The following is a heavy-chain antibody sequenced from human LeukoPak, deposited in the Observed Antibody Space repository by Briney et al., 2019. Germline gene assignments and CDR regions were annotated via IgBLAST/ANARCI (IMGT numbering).Heavy chain of an antibody. CDR1: GFSLRTYP. CDR2: ISYDGHNK. CDR3: ATSLLWFGELLAETDY. V-gene: IGHV3-30-3*01. J-gene: IGHJ4*02. D-gene: IGHD3-10*01. Sequence: GGSLRLSCAASGFSLRTYPMHWVRQAPGKGLEWVAVISYDGHNKYYADSINGRFTISRDNSKNTMYLQMNSLRADGTAVYYCATSLLWFGELLAETDYWGLGTLVTVSS.